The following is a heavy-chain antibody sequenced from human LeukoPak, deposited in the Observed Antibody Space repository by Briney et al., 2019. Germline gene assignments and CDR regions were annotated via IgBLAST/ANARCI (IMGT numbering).Heavy chain of an antibody. CDR1: GFTFSSYS. J-gene: IGHJ4*02. D-gene: IGHD1-26*01. CDR2: ISSSSSTI. Sequence: PGGSLRLSCAASGFTFSSYSMNWVRQAPGKGLEWVSSISSSSSTIYYADSVKGRFTISRDNAKNSLYLQMNSLRAEDTAVYYCARIIVGALWDDYWGQGTLVTVSS. V-gene: IGHV3-48*04. CDR3: ARIIVGALWDDY.